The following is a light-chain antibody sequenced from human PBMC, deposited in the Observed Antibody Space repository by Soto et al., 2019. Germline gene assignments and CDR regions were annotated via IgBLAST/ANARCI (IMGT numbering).Light chain of an antibody. CDR1: QSVSSSY. J-gene: IGKJ4*01. CDR3: QQYGSSLP. CDR2: GAS. Sequence: EIVLTQSPGTLSLSPGERSTISCRASQSVSSSYLAWYQQKPGQAPRLLIYGASSRATGIPDRFSGSGSGTDFTLTISIPEPEDFAVYYCQQYGSSLPFGGGTKVEIK. V-gene: IGKV3-20*01.